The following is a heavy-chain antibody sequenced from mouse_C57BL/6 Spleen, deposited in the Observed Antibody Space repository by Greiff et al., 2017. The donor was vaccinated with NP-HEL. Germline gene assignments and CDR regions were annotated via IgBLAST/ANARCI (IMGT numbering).Heavy chain of an antibody. D-gene: IGHD2-2*01. CDR1: GYTFTSYW. CDR3: ARWDGYGRRSY. Sequence: VKLQQPGAELVKPGASVKMSCKASGYTFTSYWITWVKQRPGQGLEWIGDIYPGSGSTKYNEKFKSKATLTVDTSSSTAYMQLSSLTSEDSAVYYCARWDGYGRRSYWGQGTLVTVSA. CDR2: IYPGSGST. V-gene: IGHV1-55*01. J-gene: IGHJ3*01.